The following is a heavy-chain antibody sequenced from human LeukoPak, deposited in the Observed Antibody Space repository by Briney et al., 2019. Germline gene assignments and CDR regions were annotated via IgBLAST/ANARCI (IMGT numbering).Heavy chain of an antibody. J-gene: IGHJ6*02. CDR1: GFTFSSYW. CDR3: ARERFGTSYYYYGMDV. Sequence: GGSLRLSCAASGFTFSSYWMSWVRQAPGKGLEWVANIKQDGSEKYYVDSVKGRFTISRDNAKNSLYLQMNSLRAEDTAVYYCARERFGTSYYYYGMDVWGQGTTVTVSS. V-gene: IGHV3-7*01. D-gene: IGHD3-10*01. CDR2: IKQDGSEK.